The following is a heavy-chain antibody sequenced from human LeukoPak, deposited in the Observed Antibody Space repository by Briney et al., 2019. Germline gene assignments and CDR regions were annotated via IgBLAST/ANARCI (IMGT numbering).Heavy chain of an antibody. CDR3: AADLSNPRMGASYLDS. CDR2: IIVGSGAT. CDR1: GFTSTNFA. J-gene: IGHJ4*02. V-gene: IGHV1-58*01. D-gene: IGHD3-16*01. Sequence: ASVNVSCKASGFTSTNFAVQWVRQARGQRLEWIGWIIVGSGATKCAQDFQERVTITRDLSTSTLYMELRSLTSEDTAVYYCAADLSNPRMGASYLDSWGQGTLVTVSS.